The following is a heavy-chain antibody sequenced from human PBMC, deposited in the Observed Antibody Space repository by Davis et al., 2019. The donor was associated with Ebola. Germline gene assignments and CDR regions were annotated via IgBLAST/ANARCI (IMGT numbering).Heavy chain of an antibody. Sequence: PGGSLRLSCKGSGYGFTNYWIGWVRQMPGKGLEWMGSIYPGDSDARYSPSFQGQVTISADKSIKTAFLQWSSLKASDTAMYYCASLRRTITGMDDAFDIWGQGTMVTVSS. D-gene: IGHD2-8*02. CDR1: GYGFTNYW. V-gene: IGHV5-51*01. J-gene: IGHJ3*02. CDR2: IYPGDSDA. CDR3: ASLRRTITGMDDAFDI.